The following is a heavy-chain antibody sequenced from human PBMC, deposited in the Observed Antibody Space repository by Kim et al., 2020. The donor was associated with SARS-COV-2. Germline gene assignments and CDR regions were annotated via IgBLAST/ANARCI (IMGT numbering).Heavy chain of an antibody. CDR1: GFTFSSYS. CDR2: ISSSSSYI. V-gene: IGHV3-21*04. J-gene: IGHJ6*02. Sequence: GGSLRLSCAASGFTFSSYSMNWVRQAPGKGLEWVSSISSSSSYIYYADSVKGRFTISRDNAKNSLYLQMNSLRAEDTAVYYCARASSLAGLYYYYYGMDVWGQGTTVTVSS. CDR3: ARASSLAGLYYYYYGMDV. D-gene: IGHD7-27*01.